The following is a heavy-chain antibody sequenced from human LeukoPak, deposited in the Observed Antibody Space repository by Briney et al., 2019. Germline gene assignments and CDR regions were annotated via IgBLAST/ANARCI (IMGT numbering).Heavy chain of an antibody. J-gene: IGHJ4*02. V-gene: IGHV4-59*10. CDR3: AGGYSYGTLDY. D-gene: IGHD5-18*01. Sequence: SETLSLTCAVYGGSFSGYYWSWIRQPAGKGLEWIGRIYTSGSTNYNPSLKSRVTMSVDTSKNQFSLKLSSVTAADTAVYYCAGGYSYGTLDYWGQGTLVTVSS. CDR2: IYTSGST. CDR1: GGSFSGYY.